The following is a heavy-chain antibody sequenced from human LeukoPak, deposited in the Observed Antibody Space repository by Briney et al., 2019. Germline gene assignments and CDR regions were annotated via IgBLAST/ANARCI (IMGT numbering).Heavy chain of an antibody. Sequence: GGSLRLSCAASGFIFNNEWMDWVRQAPGKGLEWVANIRADGTEKYYVDSVKGRFTISRDNAKNSLYLQVNSLKTEDTAVYYCTTVGDLDYWGQGTLVTVSS. CDR3: TTVGDLDY. D-gene: IGHD2-21*01. J-gene: IGHJ4*02. CDR1: GFIFNNEW. CDR2: IRADGTEK. V-gene: IGHV3-7*03.